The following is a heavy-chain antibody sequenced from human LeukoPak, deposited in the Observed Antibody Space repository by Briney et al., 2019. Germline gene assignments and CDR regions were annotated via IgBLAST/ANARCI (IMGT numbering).Heavy chain of an antibody. Sequence: SETLSLTCTVSGGSISSYYWSWIRQPPGRGLEWIGYIYYSGSTNYNPSLKSRVTISVDTSKNQFSLKLSSVTAADTAVYYCARGYYGSGSPYYYYYYMDVWGKGTTVTISS. CDR2: IYYSGST. CDR1: GGSISSYY. V-gene: IGHV4-59*01. J-gene: IGHJ6*03. D-gene: IGHD3-10*01. CDR3: ARGYYGSGSPYYYYYYMDV.